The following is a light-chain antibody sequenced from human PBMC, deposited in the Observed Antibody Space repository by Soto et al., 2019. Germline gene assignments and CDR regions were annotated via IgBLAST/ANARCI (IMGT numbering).Light chain of an antibody. J-gene: IGKJ1*01. CDR2: GAS. Sequence: GDRVTITCRASQSISTYLAWYQQKPGKAPKLLIYGASSLVRGVPSRFSGSGSGTEFTLTINSLQPDDFAAYFCQHYSSYSGAFGQGTKV. CDR1: QSISTY. V-gene: IGKV1-5*01. CDR3: QHYSSYSGA.